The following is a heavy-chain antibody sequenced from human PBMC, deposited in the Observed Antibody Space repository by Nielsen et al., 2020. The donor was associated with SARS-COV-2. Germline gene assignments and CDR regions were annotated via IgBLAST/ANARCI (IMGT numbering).Heavy chain of an antibody. V-gene: IGHV3-7*01. D-gene: IGHD3-10*01. J-gene: IGHJ4*02. Sequence: GESLKISCVVSEITFRSYWMSWVRQAPGKGLEWVANINQDGSEKDYVDSVKGRFTISRDNAKNSLYLQMNSLRAEDTAVYYCARDLYYYGPLDYWSQGTLVTVSS. CDR1: EITFRSYW. CDR3: ARDLYYYGPLDY. CDR2: INQDGSEK.